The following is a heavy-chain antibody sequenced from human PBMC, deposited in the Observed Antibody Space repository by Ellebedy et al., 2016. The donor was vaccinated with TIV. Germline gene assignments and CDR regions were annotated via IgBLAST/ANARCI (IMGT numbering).Heavy chain of an antibody. D-gene: IGHD5-24*01. J-gene: IGHJ4*02. Sequence: GESLKISCAASGFTFDDYAMSWVRQAQGKGLEWVSGVNWNGGSTNYADSVKGRFTISRDNASNFLYLQMNSLRAEDTALYYCARDRVDGRWRDYWGQGTLVTVSS. V-gene: IGHV3-20*04. CDR2: VNWNGGST. CDR3: ARDRVDGRWRDY. CDR1: GFTFDDYA.